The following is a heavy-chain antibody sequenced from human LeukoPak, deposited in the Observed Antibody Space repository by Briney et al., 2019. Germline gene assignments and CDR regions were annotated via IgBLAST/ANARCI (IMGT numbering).Heavy chain of an antibody. J-gene: IGHJ3*02. D-gene: IGHD3-3*01. CDR2: INYSGST. Sequence: PSQTLSLTCTVSGGSISSGRLYWDWIRQPAGKGLEWIAYINYSGSTNYNPSLKRRVTISVDTTKNHLSLTLSSVTAADTAVYYCARFGGPHAFDIWGQGTMVTVSS. CDR3: ARFGGPHAFDI. V-gene: IGHV4-61*10. CDR1: GGSISSGRLY.